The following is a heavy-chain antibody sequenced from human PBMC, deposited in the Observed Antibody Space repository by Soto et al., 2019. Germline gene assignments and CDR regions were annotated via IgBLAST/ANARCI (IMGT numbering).Heavy chain of an antibody. Sequence: QVQLVQSGAEVKKPGASVKVSCKASGYTFTNYAMHWVRQAPGQRLEWMGWINAAIGNTKYSQKFQGSVTITRDTSANTAYMELSSLRSEDTAVYYWARRNVYGSGSYSVDYWGQGTLVTVSS. CDR3: ARRNVYGSGSYSVDY. J-gene: IGHJ4*02. CDR2: INAAIGNT. CDR1: GYTFTNYA. V-gene: IGHV1-3*01. D-gene: IGHD3-10*01.